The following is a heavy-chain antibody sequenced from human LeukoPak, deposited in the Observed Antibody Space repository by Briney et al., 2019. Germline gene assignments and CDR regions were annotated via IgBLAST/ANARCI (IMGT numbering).Heavy chain of an antibody. D-gene: IGHD5-12*01. CDR2: ISASGSST. J-gene: IGHJ4*02. CDR1: GFPFSKYA. V-gene: IGHV3-23*01. Sequence: GGSLRLSCAASGFPFSKYAMTWVRQAPGKGLEWVSPISASGSSTFYADSVKGRFTISRDNSKNTLYLQMNSLRAEDTAVYYCAKGGYDSFDYWGQGTLVTVSS. CDR3: AKGGYDSFDY.